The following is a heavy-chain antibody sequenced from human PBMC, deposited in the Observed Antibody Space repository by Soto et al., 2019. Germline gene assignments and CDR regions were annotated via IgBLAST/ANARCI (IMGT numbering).Heavy chain of an antibody. Sequence: ASVKVSCKASGGTFSSYAISWVRQAPGQGLERMGGIIPIFGTANYAQKFQGRATITADESTSTAYMELSSLRSEDTAVYYCARDPVDTATTWFDPWGQGTLVTVSS. V-gene: IGHV1-69*13. D-gene: IGHD5-18*01. CDR1: GGTFSSYA. CDR3: ARDPVDTATTWFDP. J-gene: IGHJ5*02. CDR2: IIPIFGTA.